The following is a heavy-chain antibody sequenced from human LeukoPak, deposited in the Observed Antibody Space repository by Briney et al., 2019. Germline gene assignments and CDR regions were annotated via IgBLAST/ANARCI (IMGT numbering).Heavy chain of an antibody. CDR2: INLNSGGT. D-gene: IGHD2-15*01. J-gene: IGHJ4*02. V-gene: IGHV1-2*02. CDR3: ARDAGYCTGGSCWYFDH. CDR1: GYTFTDYY. Sequence: ASVKVSCKASGYTFTDYYMHWVRQAPGQGLEWKGWINLNSGGTNFAQRFQGRVTMTRDTSISTAYMDLSRLISDDTAVYYCARDAGYCTGGSCWYFDHWGQGTLVTVSS.